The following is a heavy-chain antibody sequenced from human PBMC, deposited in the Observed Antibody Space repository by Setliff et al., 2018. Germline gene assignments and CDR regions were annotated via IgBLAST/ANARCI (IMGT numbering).Heavy chain of an antibody. CDR2: IIPVLGMT. Sequence: RASVKVSCKASGDPFNAYGVSWVRQAPGQGLEWMGAIIPVLGMTDYAQKFQGRLTITADQSTTTVYMELSSLRFDDTALYYCARGPSPTVTPSRLIYFYHMDVWGTGTTVTAP. V-gene: IGHV1-69*10. CDR1: GDPFNAYG. J-gene: IGHJ6*03. D-gene: IGHD4-17*01. CDR3: ARGPSPTVTPSRLIYFYHMDV.